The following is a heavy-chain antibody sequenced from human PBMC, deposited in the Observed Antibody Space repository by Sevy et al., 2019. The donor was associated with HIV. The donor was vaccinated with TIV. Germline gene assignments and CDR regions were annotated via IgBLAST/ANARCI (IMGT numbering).Heavy chain of an antibody. Sequence: GGSLRLSCAASGFTFSSYSMNWVRQAPGKGLKWVSSISSSSSYIYYADSVKGRFTISRDNAKNSLYLQMNSLRAEDTAVYYCARVTYSSGWYRGSYYYYGMDVWGQRTTVTVSS. CDR2: ISSSSSYI. CDR3: ARVTYSSGWYRGSYYYYGMDV. D-gene: IGHD6-19*01. J-gene: IGHJ6*02. CDR1: GFTFSSYS. V-gene: IGHV3-21*01.